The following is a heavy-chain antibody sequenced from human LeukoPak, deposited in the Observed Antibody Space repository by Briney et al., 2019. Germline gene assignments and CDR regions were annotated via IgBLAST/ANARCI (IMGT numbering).Heavy chain of an antibody. J-gene: IGHJ3*02. D-gene: IGHD3-9*01. CDR2: ISSSGDNT. V-gene: IGHV3-23*01. Sequence: GGSLRLSCAASRFTFSSYAMTWVRQAPGKGLEWVSGISSSGDNTYYADSVKGRFSISRDNSKNTLYLQMNSLRAEDTAVYYCWVRYSPDAFDIWGQGTMVTVSS. CDR1: RFTFSSYA. CDR3: WVRYSPDAFDI.